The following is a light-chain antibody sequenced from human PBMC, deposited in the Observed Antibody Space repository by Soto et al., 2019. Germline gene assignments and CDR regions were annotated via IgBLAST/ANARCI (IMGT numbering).Light chain of an antibody. CDR3: QQLNAYPLP. J-gene: IGKJ4*01. V-gene: IGKV1-9*01. Sequence: IQLTQSQSSLSASVGDRITITCRASQGISSYLAWYQQKPGKAPKLLIYAASTLQSGVPSRFSGSGSGTDFTLTISSLQPEDFATYYCQQLNAYPLPFGGGTKVEI. CDR1: QGISSY. CDR2: AAS.